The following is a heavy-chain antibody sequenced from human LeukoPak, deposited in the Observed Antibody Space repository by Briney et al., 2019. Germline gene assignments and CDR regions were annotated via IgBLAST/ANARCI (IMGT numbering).Heavy chain of an antibody. CDR1: GGSISSYY. J-gene: IGHJ3*02. CDR3: AREVGPWELRSAGAFDI. Sequence: SETLSLTCTVSGGSISSYYWSWIRQPPGKGLEWIGYIYYSGSTNYNPSLKSRVTISVDTSKNQFSLKLNSVTAADTAVYYCAREVGPWELRSAGAFDIWGQGTMVTVSS. CDR2: IYYSGST. D-gene: IGHD1-26*01. V-gene: IGHV4-59*01.